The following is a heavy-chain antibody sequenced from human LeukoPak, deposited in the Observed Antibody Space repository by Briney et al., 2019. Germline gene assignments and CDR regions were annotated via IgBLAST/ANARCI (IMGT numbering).Heavy chain of an antibody. CDR3: AREGIYDYVWGSYRQFDP. Sequence: ASVKVSCKASGYTFTGYYMHWVRQAPGQGLEWMGWINPNSGGTNYAQKFQGRVTMTRDTSISTAYMELSRLRSDDTAVYYCAREGIYDYVWGSYRQFDPWGQGTLVTVSS. J-gene: IGHJ5*02. CDR2: INPNSGGT. CDR1: GYTFTGYY. V-gene: IGHV1-2*02. D-gene: IGHD3-16*02.